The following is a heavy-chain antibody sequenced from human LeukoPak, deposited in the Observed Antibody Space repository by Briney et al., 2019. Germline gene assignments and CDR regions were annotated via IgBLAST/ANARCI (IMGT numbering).Heavy chain of an antibody. CDR2: FDPEDGET. J-gene: IGHJ4*02. Sequence: ASVKVSXKVSGYTLTELSMHWVRQAPGKGLEWMGGFDPEDGETIYAQKFQGRVTMTEDTSTDTAYMELSSLRSEDTAVYYCATGLLPQLLYDYWGQGTLVTVSS. CDR1: GYTLTELS. V-gene: IGHV1-24*01. CDR3: ATGLLPQLLYDY. D-gene: IGHD2-2*02.